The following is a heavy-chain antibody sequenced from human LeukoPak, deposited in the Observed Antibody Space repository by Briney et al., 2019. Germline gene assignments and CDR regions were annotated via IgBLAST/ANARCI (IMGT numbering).Heavy chain of an antibody. Sequence: PSETLSLSCTVSGGSISGYYWSWIRQPPGKGLEWIGYISYSGSTNYNPSLKSRVTISVDTSKNQFSLKLGSVTAADTALYYCARGYQLRDDAFDIWGQGTMVTVSS. CDR1: GGSISGYY. D-gene: IGHD2-2*01. CDR2: ISYSGST. CDR3: ARGYQLRDDAFDI. V-gene: IGHV4-59*01. J-gene: IGHJ3*02.